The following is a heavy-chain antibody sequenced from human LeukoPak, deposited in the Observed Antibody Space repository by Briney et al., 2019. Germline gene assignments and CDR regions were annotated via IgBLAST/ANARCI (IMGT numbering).Heavy chain of an antibody. CDR3: ARDAYPRYGAYALDY. V-gene: IGHV3-23*01. Sequence: AGSLRLTCAASGCTLSNYAMSWVRQAPGKGLEWVSHLSSSGHSAYYADAVKDRITVSGDDSTNTLYLQMKKLKHDDTAEYYCARDAYPRYGAYALDYWGQGTLVTVSS. CDR1: GCTLSNYA. D-gene: IGHD4/OR15-4a*01. CDR2: LSSSGHSA. J-gene: IGHJ4*02.